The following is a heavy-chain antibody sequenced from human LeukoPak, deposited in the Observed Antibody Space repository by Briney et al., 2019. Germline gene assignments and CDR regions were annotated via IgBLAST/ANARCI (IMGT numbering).Heavy chain of an antibody. Sequence: GGSLRLSCAASGFTFSDYYMSWIRQAPGKGLEWVSYISSSGSTIYYADSVKGRFTISRDNAKNSLYLQMNSLRAEDTAVYYCAGTQWLTYYFDYWGQGTLVTVSS. CDR2: ISSSGSTI. D-gene: IGHD6-19*01. V-gene: IGHV3-11*01. CDR3: AGTQWLTYYFDY. CDR1: GFTFSDYY. J-gene: IGHJ4*02.